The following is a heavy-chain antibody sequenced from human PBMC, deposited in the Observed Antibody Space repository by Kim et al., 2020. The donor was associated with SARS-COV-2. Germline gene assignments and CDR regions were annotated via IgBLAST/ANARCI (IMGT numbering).Heavy chain of an antibody. D-gene: IGHD3-3*01. Sequence: GGSLRLSCAASGFTFSSYAMSWVRQAPGKGLEWVSAISGSGGSTYYADSVKGRFTISRDNSKNTLYLQMNSLRAEDTAVYYCAKVSPGSLRFLEWASAPFDYWGQGTLVTVSS. CDR1: GFTFSSYA. J-gene: IGHJ4*02. CDR2: ISGSGGST. V-gene: IGHV3-23*01. CDR3: AKVSPGSLRFLEWASAPFDY.